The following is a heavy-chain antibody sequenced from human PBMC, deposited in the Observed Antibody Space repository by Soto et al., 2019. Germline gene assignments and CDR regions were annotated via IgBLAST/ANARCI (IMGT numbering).Heavy chain of an antibody. D-gene: IGHD3-10*01. CDR2: IYYSGST. CDR1: GGSISSGGYY. V-gene: IGHV4-31*03. CDR3: ARDLRLYYYGSGSRSPWTFPYGMDV. Sequence: PSETLSLTCTVSGGSISSGGYYWSWIRQHPGKGLEWIGYIYYSGSTNYNPSLKSRVTISVDTSKNQFSLKLSSVTAADTAVYYCARDLRLYYYGSGSRSPWTFPYGMDVWGQGTTVTVSS. J-gene: IGHJ6*02.